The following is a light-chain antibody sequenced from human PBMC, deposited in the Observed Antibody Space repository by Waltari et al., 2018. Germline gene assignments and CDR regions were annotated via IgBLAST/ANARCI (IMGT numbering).Light chain of an antibody. CDR2: GAS. V-gene: IGKV3-20*01. Sequence: EIVLTQSPGTLSLSLGERATVSCRARQSVSRALAWSQQKPGQAPRLLIYGASTRATGIPDRFSGSGSGTDFSLTISRLEPDDFAVYYCQHYLRLPVTFGQGTTVEI. CDR1: QSVSRA. J-gene: IGKJ1*01. CDR3: QHYLRLPVT.